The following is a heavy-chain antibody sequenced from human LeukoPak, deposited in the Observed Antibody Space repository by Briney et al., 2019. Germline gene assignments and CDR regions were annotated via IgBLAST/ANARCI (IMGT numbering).Heavy chain of an antibody. D-gene: IGHD2/OR15-2a*01. CDR3: ARDLSTTTRAFDI. J-gene: IGHJ3*02. CDR1: GFTFSSYG. CDR2: ITPSGGCI. V-gene: IGHV3-21*01. Sequence: GGSLRLSCAASGFTFSSYGMHWVRQAPGKGLEWVSFITPSGGCIVYADSVKGRFTISRDNAKNSLYLQMNSLRAEDTAEYYCARDLSTTTRAFDIWGQGTMVTVS.